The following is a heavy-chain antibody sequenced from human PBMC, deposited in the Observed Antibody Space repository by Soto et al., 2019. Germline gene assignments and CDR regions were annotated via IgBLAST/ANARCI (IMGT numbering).Heavy chain of an antibody. V-gene: IGHV4-31*03. CDR1: GGSISSGAYY. Sequence: SETLSLTCTVSGGSISSGAYYWSWIRQHPGKGLEWIGYIYYSGSTYYNPSLKSRVTISVDTSKNQFSLKLSSVTAADTAVYYCAREYRSVHSYYYYYYGMDVWGQGTTVTVSS. CDR3: AREYRSVHSYYYYYYGMDV. D-gene: IGHD3-3*01. J-gene: IGHJ6*02. CDR2: IYYSGST.